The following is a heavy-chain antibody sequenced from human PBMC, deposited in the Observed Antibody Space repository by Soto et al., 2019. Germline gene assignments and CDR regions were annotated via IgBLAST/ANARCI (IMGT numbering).Heavy chain of an antibody. V-gene: IGHV3-23*01. CDR2: ISGSGGST. D-gene: IGHD3-22*01. Sequence: GGSLRLSCAASGFTFSSYAMSWVRQAPGKGLEWVSAISGSGGSTYYADSVKGRFTISRDNSKNTLYLQMNSLRAEDTAVYYCAKGPSYYDSSGYYFAWGQGTLVTVSS. CDR1: GFTFSSYA. J-gene: IGHJ5*02. CDR3: AKGPSYYDSSGYYFA.